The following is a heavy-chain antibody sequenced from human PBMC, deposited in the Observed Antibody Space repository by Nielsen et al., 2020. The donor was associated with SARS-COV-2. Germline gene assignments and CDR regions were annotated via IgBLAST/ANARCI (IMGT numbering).Heavy chain of an antibody. V-gene: IGHV3-30-3*01. Sequence: GGSLRLSCAASGFTFSSYAMHWVRQAPGKGLEWVAVISYDGSNKYYADSVKGRFTISRDNSTNTLYLQMNSLRAEDTAVYYCARDHRGSGITIFGVVTPDWFDPWGQGTLVTVSS. J-gene: IGHJ5*02. D-gene: IGHD3-3*01. CDR2: ISYDGSNK. CDR3: ARDHRGSGITIFGVVTPDWFDP. CDR1: GFTFSSYA.